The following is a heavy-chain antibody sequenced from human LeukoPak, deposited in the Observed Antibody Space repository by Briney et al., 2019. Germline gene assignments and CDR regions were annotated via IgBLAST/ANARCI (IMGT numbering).Heavy chain of an antibody. V-gene: IGHV3-74*01. Sequence: GGSLRLSCAASGFTFSSYWMHWVRQAPGKGLLWVSRINSDGSSTSYADSVKGRFTISRDNAKNTLYLQMNSLRAEDTAVYYCARRIAAAAAPYYFDYWGQGTLVTVST. J-gene: IGHJ4*02. CDR3: ARRIAAAAAPYYFDY. CDR1: GFTFSSYW. D-gene: IGHD6-13*01. CDR2: INSDGSST.